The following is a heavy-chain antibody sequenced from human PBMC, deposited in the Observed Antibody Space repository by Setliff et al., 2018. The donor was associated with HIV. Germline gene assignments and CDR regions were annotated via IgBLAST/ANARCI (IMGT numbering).Heavy chain of an antibody. J-gene: IGHJ5*02. CDR1: EYTFIDYF. V-gene: IGHV1-2*02. CDR2: ISPYNGDT. D-gene: IGHD3-3*01. CDR3: VKGDNFWTGYSTYFEFDP. Sequence: ASVKVSCKAFEYTFIDYFIHWVRQAPGQGLEWMGWISPYNGDTKILQKFRGRVTMTRDTSINTAYLEFSGLRSEDTAIYYCVKGDNFWTGYSTYFEFDPWGQGTLVTVSS.